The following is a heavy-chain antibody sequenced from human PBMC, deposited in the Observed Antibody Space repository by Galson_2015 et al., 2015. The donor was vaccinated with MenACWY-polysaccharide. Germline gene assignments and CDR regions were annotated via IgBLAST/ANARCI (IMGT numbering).Heavy chain of an antibody. CDR3: ARGVNYKTLMGY. CDR2: IFYTGST. J-gene: IGHJ4*02. V-gene: IGHV4-59*01. Sequence: LRLSCAASGFTFSTYWMHWVRQAPGKGLEWIGYIFYTGSTDYNPSLKSRVTISVDTSKNHFSLKLSSVTAADTAVYYCARGVNYKTLMGYWGQGTLVTVSS. D-gene: IGHD2-8*01. CDR1: GFTFSTYW.